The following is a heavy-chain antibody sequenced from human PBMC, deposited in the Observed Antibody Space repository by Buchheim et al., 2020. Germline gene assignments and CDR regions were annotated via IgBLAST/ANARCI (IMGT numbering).Heavy chain of an antibody. CDR2: IKSKTDGGTT. J-gene: IGHJ4*02. Sequence: EVQLVESGGGLVKPGGSLRLSCAASGFPFTNAWMNWVRQAPGKGLGWVGRIKSKTDGGTTDYAVPVRGRFTISRDDSKDTLYLQMNSLNTEDTAVYYCTTGLTVTAKYRALDYWGQGTL. CDR3: TTGLTVTAKYRALDY. V-gene: IGHV3-15*07. D-gene: IGHD2-21*02. CDR1: GFPFTNAW.